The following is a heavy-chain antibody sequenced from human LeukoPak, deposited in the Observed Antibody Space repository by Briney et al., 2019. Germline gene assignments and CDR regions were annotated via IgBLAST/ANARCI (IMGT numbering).Heavy chain of an antibody. Sequence: PSETLSLTCAVSGYSISSGYYWGWIRQPPGKGLEWIGSIYHSGSTNYNPSLKSRVTISVDTSKNQFSLKLSSVTAADTAVYYCARGTYYYYYYMDVWGKGTTVTVSS. CDR3: ARGTYYYYYYMDV. CDR2: IYHSGST. CDR1: GYSISSGYY. V-gene: IGHV4-38-2*01. J-gene: IGHJ6*03.